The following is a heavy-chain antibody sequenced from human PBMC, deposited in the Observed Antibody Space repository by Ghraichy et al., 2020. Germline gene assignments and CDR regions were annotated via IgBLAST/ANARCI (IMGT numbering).Heavy chain of an antibody. CDR1: GFTFSSYE. J-gene: IGHJ6*02. CDR2: IGGSDNII. Sequence: GESLNISCAASGFTFSSYEMNWVRQAPGKGLEWISYIGGSDNIIYYADSVQGRFTISRDNVESSLYLQMNSLRAEDTAVYFCARGPGVAVAVTGYYYYGMDVWGQGTTVTVSS. CDR3: ARGPGVAVAVTGYYYYGMDV. V-gene: IGHV3-48*03. D-gene: IGHD6-19*01.